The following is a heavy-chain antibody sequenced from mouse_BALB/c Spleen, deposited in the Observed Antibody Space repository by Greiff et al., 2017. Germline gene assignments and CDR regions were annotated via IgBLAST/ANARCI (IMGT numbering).Heavy chain of an antibody. CDR1: GYTFTSYW. J-gene: IGHJ3*01. CDR3: ARSFYGNYVEFAY. Sequence: QVQLQESGAELARPGASVKLSCKASGYTFTSYWMQWVKQRPGQGLEWIGAIYPGDGDTRYTQKFKGKATLTADKSSSTAYMQLSSLASEDSAVYYCARSFYGNYVEFAYWGQGTLVTVSA. CDR2: IYPGDGDT. D-gene: IGHD2-1*01. V-gene: IGHV1-87*01.